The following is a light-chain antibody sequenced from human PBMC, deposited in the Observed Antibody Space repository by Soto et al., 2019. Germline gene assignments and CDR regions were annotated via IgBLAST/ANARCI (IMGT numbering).Light chain of an antibody. Sequence: EIVLTQSPGTLSLSPGERATLSCKASQTVGSNLAWYQHKPGQAPRLLISGASTRATGVPARFSGSGSGTEFALTISSLQSEDFTVYFCQQYNTRPQTFGQGTKVDIK. V-gene: IGKV3-15*01. J-gene: IGKJ1*01. CDR3: QQYNTRPQT. CDR1: QTVGSN. CDR2: GAS.